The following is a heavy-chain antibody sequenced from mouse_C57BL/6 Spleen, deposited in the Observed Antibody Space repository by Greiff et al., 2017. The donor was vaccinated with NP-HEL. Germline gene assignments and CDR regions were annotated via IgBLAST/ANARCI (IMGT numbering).Heavy chain of an antibody. Sequence: VQLQQSGAELVKPGASVKLSCKASGYTFTSYWMHWVKQRPGRGLEWIGRIDPNSGGTKYNEKIKSKPTLNVDKSSSTAYMQISSLTSEDSAGDDGARRTTTRGAMDYWGQGTSVTVSS. CDR1: GYTFTSYW. CDR2: IDPNSGGT. CDR3: ARRTTTRGAMDY. D-gene: IGHD1-1*01. J-gene: IGHJ4*01. V-gene: IGHV1-72*01.